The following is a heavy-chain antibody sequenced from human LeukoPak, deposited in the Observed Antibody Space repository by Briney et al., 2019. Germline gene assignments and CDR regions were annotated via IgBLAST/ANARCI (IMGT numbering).Heavy chain of an antibody. CDR3: AQEGYSSGWSPLDY. Sequence: RGSLRLSCAASGVSFSTYGMHWVRQAPGKGLEWVALIWNAGTNTYYADSVKGRFTISRDNYKNPLYLHMNSMRAEDTAVHYCAQEGYSSGWSPLDYWGQGTLVTVSS. V-gene: IGHV3-30*02. CDR1: GVSFSTYG. J-gene: IGHJ4*02. D-gene: IGHD6-19*01. CDR2: IWNAGTNT.